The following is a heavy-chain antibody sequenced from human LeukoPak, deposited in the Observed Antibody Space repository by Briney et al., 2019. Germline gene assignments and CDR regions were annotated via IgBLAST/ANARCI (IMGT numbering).Heavy chain of an antibody. J-gene: IGHJ5*02. D-gene: IGHD2-15*01. CDR2: IYYSGST. Sequence: SQTLSLTCTVSGGSISSGDYYWSWIRQPPGKGLEWIGYIYYSGSTYYNPSLKSRVTISVDTSKNQFSLKLSSVTAADTAVYYCARDQGLYCSGGSCSLRNCFDPWGQGTLVTVSS. V-gene: IGHV4-30-4*08. CDR3: ARDQGLYCSGGSCSLRNCFDP. CDR1: GGSISSGDYY.